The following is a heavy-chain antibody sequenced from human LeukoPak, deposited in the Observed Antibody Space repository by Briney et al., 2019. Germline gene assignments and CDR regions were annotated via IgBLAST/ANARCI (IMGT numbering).Heavy chain of an antibody. CDR1: GFTFSSYG. Sequence: PGGSLRLSCAASGFTFSSYGMHWVRQAPGKGLEWVAVIWYDGSNKYYADSVKGRFTISRDNSKNTLYLQMNSLRAEDTAVYYCARRRIRDDFWSTDNWFDPWGQGTLVTVSS. D-gene: IGHD3-3*01. CDR2: IWYDGSNK. V-gene: IGHV3-33*01. CDR3: ARRRIRDDFWSTDNWFDP. J-gene: IGHJ5*02.